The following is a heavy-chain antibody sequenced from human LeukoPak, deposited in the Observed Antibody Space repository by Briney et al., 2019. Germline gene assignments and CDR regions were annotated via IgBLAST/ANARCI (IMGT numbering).Heavy chain of an antibody. J-gene: IGHJ4*02. CDR1: GYTFTDYY. CDR2: INPNGGGT. CDR3: ARTRGMQIFDY. Sequence: ASVKVSCKASGYTFTDYYIYWVRQAPGQGLEWMGWINPNGGGTKYAAKFQGRVTMTKDMSINTAYMELSGLRSDDTAVYYCARTRGMQIFDYWGQGTLVTVSS. V-gene: IGHV1-2*02. D-gene: IGHD3-16*01.